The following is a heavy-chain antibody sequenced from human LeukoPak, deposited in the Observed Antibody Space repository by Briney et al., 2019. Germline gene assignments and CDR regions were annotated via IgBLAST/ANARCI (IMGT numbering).Heavy chain of an antibody. D-gene: IGHD6-19*01. CDR3: GRGVSVTGFDP. CDR1: GFTFSSYG. V-gene: IGHV3-33*01. CDR2: IWYDGSNK. J-gene: IGHJ5*02. Sequence: GGSLRLSCAASGFTFSSYGMHWVRQAPGKGLEWVAVIWYDGSNKYYADSVKGRFTISRDNAKNTLSLQMNSLRAEDTAVYYCGRGVSVTGFDPWGQGTLVTVSS.